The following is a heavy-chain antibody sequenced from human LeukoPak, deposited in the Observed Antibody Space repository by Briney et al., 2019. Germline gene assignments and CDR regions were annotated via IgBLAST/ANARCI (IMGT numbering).Heavy chain of an antibody. CDR1: GFTFDDYG. V-gene: IGHV3-20*04. J-gene: IGHJ3*02. D-gene: IGHD2-15*01. CDR2: INWNGGST. CDR3: ARDFLPLVDDAFDI. Sequence: GGSLRLSCAASGFTFDDYGMSWVRQAPGKGLEWASGINWNGGSTGYADSVKGRFTISRDNAKNSLYLQMNSLRAEDTALYYCARDFLPLVDDAFDIWGQGTMVTVSS.